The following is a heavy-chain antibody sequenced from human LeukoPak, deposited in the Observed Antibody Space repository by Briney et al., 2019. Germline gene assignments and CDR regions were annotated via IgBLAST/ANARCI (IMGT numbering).Heavy chain of an antibody. CDR2: IYHSGST. Sequence: SETLSLTCTVSGYSISSGYYWGWIRQPPGKGLEWIGNIYHSGSTYYNPSLTSRVTISVDTSKNQFSLKLSSVTAADTAVYYCARAYSSSWYLNWFDPWGQGTPVTVSS. CDR1: GYSISSGYY. CDR3: ARAYSSSWYLNWFDP. D-gene: IGHD6-13*01. V-gene: IGHV4-38-2*02. J-gene: IGHJ5*02.